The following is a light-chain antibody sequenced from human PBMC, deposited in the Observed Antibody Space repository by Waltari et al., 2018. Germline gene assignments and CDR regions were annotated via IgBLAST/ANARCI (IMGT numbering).Light chain of an antibody. J-gene: IGLJ3*02. CDR3: SSYTITYTRV. V-gene: IGLV2-14*01. CDR1: SSDIGANNY. CDR2: HVT. Sequence: QSALTQPASVSGSPGQSITISCTGTSSDIGANNYVSWYRQHPGKAPNPILYHVTTRPSGVSNRFSGSKSGNTASLTISGLQAEDEADYFCSSYTITYTRVFGGGTKLTVL.